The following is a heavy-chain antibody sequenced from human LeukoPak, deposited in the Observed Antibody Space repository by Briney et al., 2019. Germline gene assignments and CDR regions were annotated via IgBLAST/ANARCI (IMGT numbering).Heavy chain of an antibody. CDR3: ARLQAYCRRDCYLGWFDL. CDR1: GFTFSSYW. Sequence: GGSLRLSCAASGFTFSSYWMSCVRQMPGKGLEWMGIIYPGDSDTRYRPSFQGQVTLSADKSISTAYLQWTSLKASDTAMYYCARLQAYCRRDCYLGWFDLWGQGTLVTVSS. D-gene: IGHD2-21*02. J-gene: IGHJ5*02. CDR2: IYPGDSDT. V-gene: IGHV5-51*01.